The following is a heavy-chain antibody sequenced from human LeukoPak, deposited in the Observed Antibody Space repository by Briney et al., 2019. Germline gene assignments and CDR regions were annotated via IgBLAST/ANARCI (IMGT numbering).Heavy chain of an antibody. J-gene: IGHJ6*03. CDR2: IYSGGST. CDR1: GFTVSSNY. CDR3: ARDLLDFWSVHQLGYYYYYMDV. Sequence: GGSLRLSCAASGFTVSSNYMSWVRQAPGKGLEWVSVIYSGGSTYYADSVKGRFTISRDNSKNTLYLQMNSLRAEDTAVYYCARDLLDFWSVHQLGYYYYYMDVWGKGTTVTVSS. D-gene: IGHD3-3*01. V-gene: IGHV3-53*01.